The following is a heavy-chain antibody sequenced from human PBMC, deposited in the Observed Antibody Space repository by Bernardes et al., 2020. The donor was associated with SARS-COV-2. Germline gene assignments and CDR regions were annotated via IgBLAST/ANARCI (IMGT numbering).Heavy chain of an antibody. V-gene: IGHV3-9*01. CDR3: AQGLDGTGSFYGMGA. CDR1: GFTFDDYA. CDR2: ITWNSGSI. D-gene: IGHD3-10*01. J-gene: IGHJ6*02. Sequence: GGSLRLSCAASGFTFDDYAMHWVRQAPGKGLEWVSGITWNSGSIGYADSVKGRFTISRDNAKNSLSLQMNSLTHEDTALYYCAQGLDGTGSFYGMGAWGQGTTVTVFS.